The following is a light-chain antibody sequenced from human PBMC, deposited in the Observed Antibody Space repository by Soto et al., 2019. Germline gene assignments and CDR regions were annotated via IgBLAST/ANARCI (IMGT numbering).Light chain of an antibody. V-gene: IGKV1-39*01. CDR1: RSINTY. Sequence: DIQMAQSPSSLSASVGDRVIITCRASRSINTYLNWYQHKPGKAPKLLIYAASNLQSGVPSSFSGSGSGTDFTLTISSLQPEDFATYFCQQSYSTPYTFGQGTKLEIK. CDR3: QQSYSTPYT. CDR2: AAS. J-gene: IGKJ2*01.